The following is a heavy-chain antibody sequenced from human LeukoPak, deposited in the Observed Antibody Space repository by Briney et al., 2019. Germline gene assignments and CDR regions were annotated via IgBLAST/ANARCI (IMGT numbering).Heavy chain of an antibody. V-gene: IGHV4-59*08. CDR2: IYYSGST. D-gene: IGHD5-18*01. Sequence: PSETLSLTCTVSGGSISSYYWSWIRQPPGKGLEWIGYIYYSGSTNYNPSLKSRVTISVDASKNQFSLKLSSVTAADTAVYYCERLSVYSFDWGQGTLVTVSS. J-gene: IGHJ4*02. CDR1: GGSISSYY. CDR3: ERLSVYSFD.